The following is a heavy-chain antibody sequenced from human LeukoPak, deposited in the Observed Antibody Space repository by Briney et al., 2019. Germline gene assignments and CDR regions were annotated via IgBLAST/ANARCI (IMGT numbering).Heavy chain of an antibody. CDR1: GYTFTSYY. CDR3: ARDNSVGDNAWWFDP. J-gene: IGHJ5*02. V-gene: IGHV1-46*01. CDR2: INPSGGST. D-gene: IGHD1-26*01. Sequence: GASVKVSCKASGYTFTSYYMHWVRQAPGQGLEWMGIINPSGGSTSYAQKFQGRVTMTRDMSTSTDYMKLSSLRSEDTAIYYCARDNSVGDNAWWFDPWGQGTLVTVSS.